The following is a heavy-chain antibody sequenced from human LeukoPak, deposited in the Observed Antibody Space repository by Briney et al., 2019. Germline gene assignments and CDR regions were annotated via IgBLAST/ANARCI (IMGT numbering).Heavy chain of an antibody. J-gene: IGHJ3*02. V-gene: IGHV3-30*18. CDR3: AKDLNDSSGYGLDDAFDI. D-gene: IGHD3-22*01. Sequence: GSLRLSCAASGFTFSSYGMHWVRQAPGKGLEWVAVISYDGSNKYYADSVKGRFTISRDNSKNTLYLQMNSLRAEDTAVYYCAKDLNDSSGYGLDDAFDIWGQGTVVTVSS. CDR1: GFTFSSYG. CDR2: ISYDGSNK.